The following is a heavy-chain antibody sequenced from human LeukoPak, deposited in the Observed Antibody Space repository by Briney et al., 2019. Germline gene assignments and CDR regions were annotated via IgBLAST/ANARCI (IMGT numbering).Heavy chain of an antibody. CDR2: ICGGGASI. CDR1: GFTFSSYA. J-gene: IGHJ4*02. Sequence: GGSLRLSCAASGFTFSSYAMSWVRQAPGKGLEWVSTICGGGASIYYADSVKGRFTISRDISKNTLYLQMNSLRAEDTALYYCAKDLATSGWYPSFDYWGQGTLVTVSS. V-gene: IGHV3-23*01. D-gene: IGHD6-19*01. CDR3: AKDLATSGWYPSFDY.